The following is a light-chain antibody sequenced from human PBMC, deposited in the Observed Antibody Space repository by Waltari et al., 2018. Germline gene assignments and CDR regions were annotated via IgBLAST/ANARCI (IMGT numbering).Light chain of an antibody. Sequence: VSGSWLTWYEIQPGRAATLHLYRTPNRAPGIPDEFSGSASGTDSTLTISRREPEDSVVYYCQQYDGSVVTFGGGTKVEIK. CDR1: VSGSW. CDR2: RTP. V-gene: IGKV3-20*01. J-gene: IGKJ4*01. CDR3: QQYDGSVVT.